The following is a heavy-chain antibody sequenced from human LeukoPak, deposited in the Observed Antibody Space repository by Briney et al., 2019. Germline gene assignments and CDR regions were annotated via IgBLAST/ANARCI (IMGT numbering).Heavy chain of an antibody. Sequence: GGSLRLSCAASGFTFSSAWMGWVRQAPGKGLEWVGRIKSKTDGGTTDYAAPVIVRFTISRDDSKNTLFLQMSSLKTEDTAVYYCTTDRGRTELPLFASWGQGTLVTVSS. CDR3: TTDRGRTELPLFAS. V-gene: IGHV3-15*01. CDR1: GFTFSSAW. CDR2: IKSKTDGGTT. D-gene: IGHD1-26*01. J-gene: IGHJ5*01.